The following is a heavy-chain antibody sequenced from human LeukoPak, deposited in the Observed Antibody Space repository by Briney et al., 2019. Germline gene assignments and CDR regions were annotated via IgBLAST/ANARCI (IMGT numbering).Heavy chain of an antibody. D-gene: IGHD2-2*01. CDR2: ISGSGGST. V-gene: IGHV3-23*01. CDR3: AKDLYCSSTSCRTDYYYYYMDV. J-gene: IGHJ6*03. CDR1: GFTFSSYG. Sequence: PGGSLRLSCAASGFTFSSYGMSWVRQAPGKGLEWVSAISGSGGSTYYADSVRGRFTISRDNSKNTLYLQMNSLRAEDTAVYYCAKDLYCSSTSCRTDYYYYYMDVWGKGTTVTISS.